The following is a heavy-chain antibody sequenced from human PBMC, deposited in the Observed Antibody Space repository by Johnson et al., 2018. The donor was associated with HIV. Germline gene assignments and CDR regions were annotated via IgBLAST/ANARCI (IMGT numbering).Heavy chain of an antibody. D-gene: IGHD1-26*01. J-gene: IGHJ3*02. Sequence: QLVESGGGVVQPGRSLRLSCAASGFSFSTYVVNWVRQAPGKGLEWVSTISGSGGITYYADSVKGRFTISRDNSKNTLYLQMNSLRAEDTAVYYCAKDSRRMGGLDAFDIWGQGPMVTVSS. CDR3: AKDSRRMGGLDAFDI. CDR1: GFSFSTYV. CDR2: ISGSGGIT. V-gene: IGHV3-23*04.